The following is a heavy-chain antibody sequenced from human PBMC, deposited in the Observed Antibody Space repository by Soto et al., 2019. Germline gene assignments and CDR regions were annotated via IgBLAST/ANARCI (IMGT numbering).Heavy chain of an antibody. V-gene: IGHV1-18*01. D-gene: IGHD3-22*01. CDR3: ARDLSSGYSKPAEYFQH. CDR2: ISAYNGNT. CDR1: GYTFTSYG. Sequence: QVPLVQSGAEVKKPGASVKVSCKASGYTFTSYGISWVRQAPGQGLEWMGWISAYNGNTNYAQKLQGRVTMTTDTSTSTAYMELRSLRSDDTAVYYCARDLSSGYSKPAEYFQHWGQGTLVTVSS. J-gene: IGHJ1*01.